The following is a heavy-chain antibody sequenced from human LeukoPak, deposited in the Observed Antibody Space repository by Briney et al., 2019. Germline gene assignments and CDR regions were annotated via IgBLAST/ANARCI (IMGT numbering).Heavy chain of an antibody. V-gene: IGHV3-66*01. J-gene: IGHJ4*02. CDR1: GFTVSSNY. CDR2: IYSGGST. D-gene: IGHD3-22*01. Sequence: GSLRLSCAASGFTVSSNYMSWVRQAPGKGLEWVSVIYSGGSTYYADSVKGRFTISRDNSKNTLYLQMNSLRAEDTAVYYCARDKVTYYYDSSGYYPIQYYFDYWGQGTLVTVSS. CDR3: ARDKVTYYYDSSGYYPIQYYFDY.